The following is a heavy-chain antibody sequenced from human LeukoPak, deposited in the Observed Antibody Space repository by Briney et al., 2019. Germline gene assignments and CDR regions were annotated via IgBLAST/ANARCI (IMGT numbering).Heavy chain of an antibody. V-gene: IGHV1-69*05. D-gene: IGHD3-3*01. Sequence: SVKVSCKAFGFSVIDFFIHWVRQAPGQGLEWMGGIIPIFGTANYAQKFQGRVTITTDESTSTAYMELSSLRSEDTAVYYCARSHYDFWSGYHDYWGQGTLVTVSS. J-gene: IGHJ4*02. CDR1: GFSVIDFF. CDR2: IIPIFGTA. CDR3: ARSHYDFWSGYHDY.